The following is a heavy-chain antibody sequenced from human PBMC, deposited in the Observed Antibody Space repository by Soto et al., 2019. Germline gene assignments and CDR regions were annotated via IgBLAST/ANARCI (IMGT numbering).Heavy chain of an antibody. D-gene: IGHD2-2*01. J-gene: IGHJ6*02. CDR3: ARDLTIVPATHPRLENYGMDV. CDR1: GYSLTSYG. CDR2: ISPYNGHT. Sequence: QVQLVQSAAEVKKTGASVKVSCKASGYSLTSYGISWVRRAPGQGLEWMGWISPYNGHTQFVQRFQGRVSMITDTSTKTAYMELRNLRSDDTAHYYCARDLTIVPATHPRLENYGMDVWGQGTTVIVSS. V-gene: IGHV1-18*01.